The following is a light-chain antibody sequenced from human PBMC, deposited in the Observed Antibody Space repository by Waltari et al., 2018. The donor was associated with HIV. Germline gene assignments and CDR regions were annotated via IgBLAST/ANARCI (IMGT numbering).Light chain of an antibody. CDR3: QQYYSTPPLT. J-gene: IGKJ4*02. CDR1: PRVLYSSNNKNY. V-gene: IGKV4-1*01. CDR2: WAS. Sequence: DIVMTQSPDSLAVSLLGSATINCQSLPRVLYSSNNKNYLAWYQNKPGQPPRLLIYWASNRESGVPDRFSGSGSGTDSAFTISGLQAEEVAVEYCQQYYSTPPLTFGGGTKVEIK.